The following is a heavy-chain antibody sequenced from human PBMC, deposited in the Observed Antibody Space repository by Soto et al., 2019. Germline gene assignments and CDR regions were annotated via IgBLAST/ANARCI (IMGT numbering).Heavy chain of an antibody. J-gene: IGHJ5*02. V-gene: IGHV3-30*03. Sequence: QVQLVESGGGVVQPGGSLRLSCVASGFTFSSYDMHWVRQTPGTGLEWVAAISFGGDQKYYSDSVKGRFIISRDNSKNTLYLQINSLTSEDTAVYYCTRDPGRGPRYYHFWSSWGLGTQVTVSS. CDR2: ISFGGDQK. D-gene: IGHD3-3*01. CDR1: GFTFSSYD. CDR3: TRDPGRGPRYYHFWSS.